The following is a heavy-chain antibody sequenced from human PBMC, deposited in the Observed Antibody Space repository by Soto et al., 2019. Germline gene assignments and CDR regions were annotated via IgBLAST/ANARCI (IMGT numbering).Heavy chain of an antibody. CDR3: AKDIVPGIYSGNVYH. Sequence: EVQLVESGGGWVQPGRSLSLSCAASGFTFDDYALHWVRQAPGIGLEWVAGINWNGKTLGYADSLKGRVAISRDNATNCLFLDLNSLTVEDTALYYCAKDIVPGIYSGNVYHWGPENLVTVPS. CDR1: GFTFDDYA. CDR2: INWNGKTL. J-gene: IGHJ4*02. D-gene: IGHD1-20*01. V-gene: IGHV3-9*01.